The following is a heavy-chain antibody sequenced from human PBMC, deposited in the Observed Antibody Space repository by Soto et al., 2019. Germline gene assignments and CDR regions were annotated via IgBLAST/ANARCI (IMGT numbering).Heavy chain of an antibody. V-gene: IGHV3-23*01. J-gene: IGHJ5*02. CDR3: AKEGSTLIVGNWFET. D-gene: IGHD3-22*01. CDR2: ITVSGAST. Sequence: EVQLLESGGALVQPGGSLRLSCAASGFAFSNYPMSWVRQAPGKGLEWVSGITVSGASTYYADSVKGRFTISRDNYKNILYLEMNSLRAEDTAVYYCAKEGSTLIVGNWFETWGQGALVTVSS. CDR1: GFAFSNYP.